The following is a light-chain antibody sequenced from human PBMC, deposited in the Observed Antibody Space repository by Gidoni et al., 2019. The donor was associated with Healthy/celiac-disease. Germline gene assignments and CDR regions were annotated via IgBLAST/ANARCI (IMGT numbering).Light chain of an antibody. Sequence: DIQMTQSPSSLSASVGDRVTITCRASQSISSYLNWYQQKPGKAPKLLIYAARFSGSGSETDFTLTIRSLQPEDFATYNCQQSDSTPRTFGQGTKVEIK. CDR3: QQSDSTPRT. CDR2: AA. V-gene: IGKV1-39*01. J-gene: IGKJ1*01. CDR1: QSISSY.